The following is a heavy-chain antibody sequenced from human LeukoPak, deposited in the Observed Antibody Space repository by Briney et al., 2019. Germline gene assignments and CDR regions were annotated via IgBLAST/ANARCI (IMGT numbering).Heavy chain of an antibody. CDR3: AREFTIFGVVIQRYDAFDI. Sequence: GGSLRLPCAASGFTFSEYTIHWVRQAPGKGLEWVAVMSNDGSIKKYANSVKGRFTISRDNSKNTLYLQMDSLRAEDTAVYYCAREFTIFGVVIQRYDAFDIWGQGTMVTVSS. CDR1: GFTFSEYT. V-gene: IGHV3-30-3*01. D-gene: IGHD3-3*01. J-gene: IGHJ3*02. CDR2: MSNDGSIK.